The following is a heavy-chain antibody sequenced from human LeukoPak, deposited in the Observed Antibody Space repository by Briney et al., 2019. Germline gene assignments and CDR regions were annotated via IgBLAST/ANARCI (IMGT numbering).Heavy chain of an antibody. Sequence: ASVTVSCKASGYTFTSYGISWVRQAPGQGLEWMGWISAYNGNTNYAQKLQGRVTMTTDTSTSTAYMELRSLRSDDTAVYYCARGEAARTYYYYGMDVWGQGTTVTVSS. D-gene: IGHD6-6*01. V-gene: IGHV1-18*01. CDR1: GYTFTSYG. CDR3: ARGEAARTYYYYGMDV. J-gene: IGHJ6*02. CDR2: ISAYNGNT.